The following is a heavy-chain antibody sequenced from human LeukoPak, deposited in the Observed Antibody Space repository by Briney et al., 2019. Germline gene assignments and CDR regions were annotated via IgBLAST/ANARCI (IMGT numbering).Heavy chain of an antibody. CDR3: ARGGGDLNGMDV. CDR1: GYTFTSFD. D-gene: IGHD2-21*01. Sequence: ASVKVSCKASGYTFTSFDINWVRQATGQGLEWMGWMNPNSGNTGYAQKFQGRVTMTRNTSISTAYMELSSLRSEDTAVYYCARGGGDLNGMDVWGQGTTVTVSS. V-gene: IGHV1-8*01. J-gene: IGHJ6*02. CDR2: MNPNSGNT.